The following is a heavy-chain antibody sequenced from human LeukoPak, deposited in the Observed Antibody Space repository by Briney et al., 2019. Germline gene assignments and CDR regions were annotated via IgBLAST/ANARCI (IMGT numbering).Heavy chain of an antibody. J-gene: IGHJ4*02. CDR1: GFTFSSYG. V-gene: IGHV3-30*18. Sequence: GGSLRLSCAASGFTFSSYGMHWVRQAPGKGLEWVAVISYDGSNKYYADSVKGRFTISRDNSKNTLYLQMNSLRAEDTAVYYCAKEPVVVVAAPYFDYWGQGTLVTVSS. CDR2: ISYDGSNK. D-gene: IGHD2-15*01. CDR3: AKEPVVVVAAPYFDY.